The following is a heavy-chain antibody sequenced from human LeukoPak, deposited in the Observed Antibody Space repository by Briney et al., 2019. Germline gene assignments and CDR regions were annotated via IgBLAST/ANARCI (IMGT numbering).Heavy chain of an antibody. V-gene: IGHV3-11*01. J-gene: IGHJ4*02. Sequence: GGSLRLHCAASGFTFSDYYMSWIRQAPGKGLEWVSYISSSGSTISYADSVKGRFTISRDNAKNSLYLQMNSLRAEDTAVYYCARAAGGSIMIIDYWGQGTLVTVSS. D-gene: IGHD3-16*01. CDR2: ISSSGSTI. CDR1: GFTFSDYY. CDR3: ARAAGGSIMIIDY.